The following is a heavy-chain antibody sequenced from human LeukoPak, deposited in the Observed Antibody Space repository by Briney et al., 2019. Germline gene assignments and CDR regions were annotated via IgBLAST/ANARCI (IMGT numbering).Heavy chain of an antibody. D-gene: IGHD3-10*01. CDR2: INPNSGGT. Sequence: ASVKVSCKASGYTFTGYYMHWVRQAPGQGLEWMGWINPNSGGTNYAQKFQGRVTMTRDTSISTAYMELSRLRSDDLAVYYCATLPLWFGELTPFDYWGQGTLVTVSS. CDR3: ATLPLWFGELTPFDY. J-gene: IGHJ4*02. CDR1: GYTFTGYY. V-gene: IGHV1-2*02.